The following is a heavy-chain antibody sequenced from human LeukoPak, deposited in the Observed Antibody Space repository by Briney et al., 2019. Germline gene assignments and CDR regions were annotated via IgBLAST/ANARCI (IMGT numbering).Heavy chain of an antibody. J-gene: IGHJ4*02. CDR3: ARDLYSSSSGFDY. CDR2: INSDGSST. D-gene: IGHD6-6*01. V-gene: IGHV3-74*01. Sequence: PGGSLRLSCEVSGFTFRSTWMHWVRQAPGRGLVWVSRINSDGSSTSYADSVKGRFTISRDNAKNTLYLQMNSLRAEDTAVYYCARDLYSSSSGFDYWGQGTLVTVSS. CDR1: GFTFRSTW.